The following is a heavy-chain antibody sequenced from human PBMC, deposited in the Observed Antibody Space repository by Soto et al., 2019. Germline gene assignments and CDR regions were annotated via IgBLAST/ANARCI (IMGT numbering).Heavy chain of an antibody. CDR1: GYSFTSYW. J-gene: IGHJ4*02. CDR3: ARYGSSWHDRDFDF. Sequence: GESLKIACKGSGYSFTSYWISWVRQMPGKGLGWMGRIDPSDSYTNYSPSFQGHVTISADKSVSTAYLQWSSLKASDTAMYYCARYGSSWHDRDFDFWGQGTLVTVSS. D-gene: IGHD6-13*01. V-gene: IGHV5-10-1*01. CDR2: IDPSDSYT.